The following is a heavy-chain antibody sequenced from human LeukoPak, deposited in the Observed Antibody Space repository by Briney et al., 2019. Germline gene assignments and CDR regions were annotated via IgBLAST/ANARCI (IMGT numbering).Heavy chain of an antibody. CDR2: IYSGGST. CDR3: ADWDSSGWYFDY. J-gene: IGHJ4*02. V-gene: IGHV3-53*01. CDR1: GFTVSSNY. D-gene: IGHD6-19*01. Sequence: GRSLRLSCAASGFTVSSNYMSWVRQAPGKGLEWVSVIYSGGSTYYADSVKGRFTISRDNSKNTLYLQMNSLRAEDTAVYYCADWDSSGWYFDYWGRGTLVTVSS.